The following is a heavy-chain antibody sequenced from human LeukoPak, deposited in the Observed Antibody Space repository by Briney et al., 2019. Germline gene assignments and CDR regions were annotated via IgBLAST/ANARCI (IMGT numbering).Heavy chain of an antibody. V-gene: IGHV4-39*07. Sequence: KASETLSLTCNVSGGSISSSSYYWAWIRQPPGKGLEWIGSIYYSGSTYQNSSLKSRVTISVDTSKNQFSLKLSSVTAADTAVYYCARALGWLLFFDYWGQGTLVTVSS. CDR3: ARALGWLLFFDY. CDR2: IYYSGST. J-gene: IGHJ4*02. D-gene: IGHD3-9*01. CDR1: GGSISSSSYY.